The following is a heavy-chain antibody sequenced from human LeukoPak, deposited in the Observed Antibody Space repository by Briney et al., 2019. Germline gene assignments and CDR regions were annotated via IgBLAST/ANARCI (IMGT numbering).Heavy chain of an antibody. CDR3: ARDFYSSSFGFDL. CDR1: GGSISSYY. CDR2: IYYSGST. Sequence: SETLSLTCTVSGGSISSYYWSWIRQPPGKGLEWIGYIYYSGSTNYNPSLKSRVTISVDTSKNQFSLKLSSVTAADTAVYYCARDFYSSSFGFDLWGRGTLVTVSS. J-gene: IGHJ2*01. V-gene: IGHV4-59*12. D-gene: IGHD6-13*01.